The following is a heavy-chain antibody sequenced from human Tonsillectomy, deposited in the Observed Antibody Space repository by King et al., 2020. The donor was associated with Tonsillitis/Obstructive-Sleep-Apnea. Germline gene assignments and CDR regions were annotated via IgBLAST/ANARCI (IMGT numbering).Heavy chain of an antibody. CDR1: GFTFSSYA. D-gene: IGHD3-3*01. CDR3: AGRPITGDYYTTYYYYYYMDV. CDR2: ISYDGSNK. V-gene: IGHV3-30*04. J-gene: IGHJ6*03. Sequence: VQLVESGGGVVQPGRSLRLSCAASGFTFSSYAIHWGRQAPGKGLEWVAVISYDGSNKYYADSVKGRFTISRDNSKNTLYLQMNRLRAEDTDVYYCAGRPITGDYYTTYYYYYYMDVWGKGTTVTVSS.